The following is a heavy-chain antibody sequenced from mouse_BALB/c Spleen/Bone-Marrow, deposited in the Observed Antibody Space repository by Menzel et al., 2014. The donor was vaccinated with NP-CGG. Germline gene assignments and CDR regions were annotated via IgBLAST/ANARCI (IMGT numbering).Heavy chain of an antibody. J-gene: IGHJ1*01. CDR2: IDPANGNT. D-gene: IGHD4-1*01. CDR1: GFNIKDTY. Sequence: EVQLQQSGAELVKPGASVKLSCTASGFNIKDTYMHWVKQRPEQGLEWIGRIDPANGNTKYDPKFQGKATITADTSSNTAYLQLSSLTCEDTAVYYCARWGKLGRGYFDVWGAGTTVTVSS. CDR3: ARWGKLGRGYFDV. V-gene: IGHV14-3*02.